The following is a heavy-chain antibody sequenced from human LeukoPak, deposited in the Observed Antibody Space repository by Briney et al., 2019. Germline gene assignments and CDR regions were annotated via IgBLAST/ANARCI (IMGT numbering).Heavy chain of an antibody. D-gene: IGHD3-3*01. CDR2: ISGSGGST. CDR3: AKSEGGFGLQGSMDV. V-gene: IGHV3-23*01. CDR1: GFTFSSYA. Sequence: PGGSLRLSWAASGFTFSSYAMSWVRQAPGEGLEWVSSISGSGGSTYYAESVKGRFTISRDNYKNTLYLQMNSLRAEDTAVYYCAKSEGGFGLQGSMDVWGKGTTVTVSS. J-gene: IGHJ6*03.